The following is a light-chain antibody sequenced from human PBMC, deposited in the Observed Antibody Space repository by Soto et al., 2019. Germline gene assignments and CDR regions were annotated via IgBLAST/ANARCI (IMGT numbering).Light chain of an antibody. CDR3: QKCNRAPFT. J-gene: IGKJ3*01. V-gene: IGKV1-27*01. CDR2: AAS. CDR1: QGIYNY. Sequence: DTQMTQSPSSLSASVGDRVTITCRASQGIYNYLDWYQQKPGKVPKILIYAASSLVSGVPSRFSGSGSGTDFTLTISSLQPEDVATYYCQKCNRAPFTFGPGTKVDIK.